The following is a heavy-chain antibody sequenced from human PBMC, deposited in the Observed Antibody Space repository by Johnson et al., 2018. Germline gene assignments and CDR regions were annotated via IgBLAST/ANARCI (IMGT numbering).Heavy chain of an antibody. J-gene: IGHJ3*02. V-gene: IGHV3-30*03. Sequence: QVQLVESGGGVVQPGRSLRLSCAASGFTFSSFAMHWVRQAPGKGLEWVAPISYDGSNKYYADSVEGRFTISRDNSKNTLYLQMSSLRPEDTAVYYCEGAFDIWGQGTMVTVSS. CDR1: GFTFSSFA. CDR2: ISYDGSNK. CDR3: EGAFDI.